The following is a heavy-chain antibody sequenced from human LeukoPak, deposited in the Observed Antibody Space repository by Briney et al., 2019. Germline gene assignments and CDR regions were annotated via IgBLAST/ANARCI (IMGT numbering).Heavy chain of an antibody. Sequence: PGGSLRLSCAASGFTFSSYAMSWVRQAPGKGLEWVSAISGSGGSTYYADSVKGRFTISRDNSKNTLYQQMNSLRAEDTAVYYCATERSIAVAGSSGFDYWGQGTLVTVSS. J-gene: IGHJ4*02. CDR3: ATERSIAVAGSSGFDY. CDR1: GFTFSSYA. CDR2: ISGSGGST. D-gene: IGHD6-19*01. V-gene: IGHV3-23*01.